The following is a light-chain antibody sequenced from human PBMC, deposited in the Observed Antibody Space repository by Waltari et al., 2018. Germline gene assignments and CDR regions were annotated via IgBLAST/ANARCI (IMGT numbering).Light chain of an antibody. Sequence: DIQMTQSPSSLSASVGDRVTITCRASQSISTYLNWYQQKPGKAPKFLIYGASTLQTGVPSRFSGSGSGTHFTLTISGLQPDDFATYFCQHSSSIPYTFGQGTKLEI. CDR3: QHSSSIPYT. V-gene: IGKV1-39*01. J-gene: IGKJ2*01. CDR2: GAS. CDR1: QSISTY.